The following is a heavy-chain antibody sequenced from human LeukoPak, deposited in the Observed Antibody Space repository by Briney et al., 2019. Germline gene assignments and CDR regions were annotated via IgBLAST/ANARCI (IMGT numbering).Heavy chain of an antibody. J-gene: IGHJ4*02. V-gene: IGHV5-10-1*01. Sequence: GESLRISCKGSEYRFTNYWISWVRQMPGKGLEWMGTIDPSDSYTNYSPSFQGHVTISADKSISTAYLQWSSLKASDTAMYYCARLVGGARPDYWGQGTLVTVSS. CDR1: EYRFTNYW. CDR2: IDPSDSYT. CDR3: ARLVGGARPDY. D-gene: IGHD1-26*01.